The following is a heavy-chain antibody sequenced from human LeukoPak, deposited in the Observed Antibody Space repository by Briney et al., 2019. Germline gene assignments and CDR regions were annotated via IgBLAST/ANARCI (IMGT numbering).Heavy chain of an antibody. D-gene: IGHD3-3*01. CDR2: ISYDGSDE. CDR1: GLAFSSYS. CDR3: TRDFTPEWFDIH. V-gene: IGHV3-30*04. Sequence: GRSLRLSCVASGLAFSSYSMHWVRQAPGKGLEWVGVISYDGSDEYYTDSVKGRFTISRDNSKNTVYLQMNSLRADDTAVYYCTRDFTPEWFDIHWGQGTLVTVP. J-gene: IGHJ4*02.